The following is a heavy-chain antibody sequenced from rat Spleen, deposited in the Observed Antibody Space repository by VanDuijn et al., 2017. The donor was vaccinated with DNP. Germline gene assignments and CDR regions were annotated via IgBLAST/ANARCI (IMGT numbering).Heavy chain of an antibody. Sequence: EVQLVASGGGLVQAGRSLKLSCAASGCTFSDYYMAWVRQAPTKGLEWVVYIRYDGGGTKYADYVKGRFTISRNNAKTTLYLQMNSLRSEDKATYYCVRWNSGHFDYWGQGVMVPVSS. CDR3: VRWNSGHFDY. J-gene: IGHJ2*01. D-gene: IGHD4-3*01. CDR2: IRYDGGGT. V-gene: IGHV5-22*01. CDR1: GCTFSDYY.